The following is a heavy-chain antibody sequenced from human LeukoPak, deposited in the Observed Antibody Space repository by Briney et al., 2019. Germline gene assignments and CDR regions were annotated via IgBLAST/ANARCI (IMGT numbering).Heavy chain of an antibody. CDR3: ARSPSDGIHFDS. V-gene: IGHV3-21*01. D-gene: IGHD5-18*01. Sequence: PGGSLRLSRAAFGFXFSSYSINWIRQAPGKGLEWGSSISSSSSHIYYADSVKGRFTISRDNAKSSLYLQMNSLRAEDTAVYYCARSPSDGIHFDSWGQGTLVTVSS. J-gene: IGHJ4*02. CDR2: ISSSSSHI. CDR1: GFXFSSYS.